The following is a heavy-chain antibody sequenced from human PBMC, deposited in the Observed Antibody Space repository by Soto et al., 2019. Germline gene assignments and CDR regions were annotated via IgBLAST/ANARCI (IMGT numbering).Heavy chain of an antibody. J-gene: IGHJ6*02. D-gene: IGHD5-12*01. V-gene: IGHV1-3*01. CDR2: INAGNGNT. Sequence: SVKVSRKGSGYTKTRYSMHWVRQANKKRREWMPCINAGNGNTKYSQKYQGRVAITRDTYASTPYIELSSLRSEDTAVYYCASRPPPRGAPITYYYYGTDVWGQGTTVTGS. CDR3: ASRPPPRGAPITYYYYGTDV. CDR1: GYTKTRYS.